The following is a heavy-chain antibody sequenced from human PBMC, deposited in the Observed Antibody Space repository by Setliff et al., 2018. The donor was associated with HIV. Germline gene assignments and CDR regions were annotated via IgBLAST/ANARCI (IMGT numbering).Heavy chain of an antibody. V-gene: IGHV3-7*03. CDR1: GFTFSIYW. Sequence: PGGSLRLSCAASGFTFSIYWMSWVRQAPGKGLEWVANIKQDGSEKYYVDSVKGRFTISRDNTKNSLYLQMNSLRAEDTAVYYCRQGHYSDSWGQGTLVTVSS. CDR3: RQGHYSDS. J-gene: IGHJ4*02. CDR2: IKQDGSEK.